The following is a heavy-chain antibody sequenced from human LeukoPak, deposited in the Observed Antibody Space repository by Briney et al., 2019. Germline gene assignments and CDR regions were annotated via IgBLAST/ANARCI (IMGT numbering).Heavy chain of an antibody. D-gene: IGHD4-23*01. CDR1: GFTFSSYS. Sequence: GGSLRLSCAASGFTFSSYSMNWVRQAPGKGLEWVSSISSSSSYIYYAESVKGRFTISRDNAKNSLYLQMNSLRAEDTAVYYCAREPDYGGNPGYFDYWGQGTLVTVSS. J-gene: IGHJ4*02. CDR2: ISSSSSYI. CDR3: AREPDYGGNPGYFDY. V-gene: IGHV3-21*01.